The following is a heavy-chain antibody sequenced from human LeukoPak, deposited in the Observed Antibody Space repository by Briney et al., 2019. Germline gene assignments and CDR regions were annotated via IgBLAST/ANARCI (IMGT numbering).Heavy chain of an antibody. CDR1: GFTFSSYG. D-gene: IGHD3-16*01. CDR3: AKIRVDAYVSPNDY. J-gene: IGHJ4*02. V-gene: IGHV3-30*18. Sequence: PGGSLILSCAASGFTFSSYGMHWVRQAPGMGLEWVAIISHDGAKQYYADSVKGRFTISRDNSGNTLYLQTNGLRAEDTALYYCAKIRVDAYVSPNDYWGQGTLVTVSS. CDR2: ISHDGAKQ.